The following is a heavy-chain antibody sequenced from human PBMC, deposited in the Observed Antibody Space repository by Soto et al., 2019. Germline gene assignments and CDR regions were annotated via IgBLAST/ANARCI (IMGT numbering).Heavy chain of an antibody. J-gene: IGHJ4*02. CDR2: ISGSGGST. D-gene: IGHD2-21*02. CDR1: GFTFSSYA. CDR3: AHTRNGGGDCRYYFDY. Sequence: GGSLRLSCAASGFTFSSYAMSWVRQAPGKGLEWVSAISGSGGSTYYADSVKGRFTISRDNSKNTLYLQMNSLRAEDTAVYYCAHTRNGGGDCRYYFDYWGQGTLVTVSS. V-gene: IGHV3-23*01.